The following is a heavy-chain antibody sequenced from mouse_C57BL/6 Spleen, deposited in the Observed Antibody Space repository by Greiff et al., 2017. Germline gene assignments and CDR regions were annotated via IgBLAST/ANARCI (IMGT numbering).Heavy chain of an antibody. CDR2: IDPSDSET. J-gene: IGHJ2*01. D-gene: IGHD4-1*01. CDR3: ARNGDGDY. V-gene: IGHV1-52*01. CDR1: GYTFTSYW. Sequence: VKLQQPGAELVRPGSSVKLSCKASGYTFTSYWMHWVKQRPIQGLEWIGNIDPSDSETHYNQKFKDKATLTVDKSSSTAYMQLSSLTSEDSAVYYCARNGDGDYWGQGTTLTVSS.